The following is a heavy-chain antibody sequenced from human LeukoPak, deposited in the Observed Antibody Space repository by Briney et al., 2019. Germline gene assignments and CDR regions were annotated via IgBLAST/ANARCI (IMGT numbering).Heavy chain of an antibody. D-gene: IGHD6-19*01. CDR1: GYSISRGYY. Sequence: SETLSLTCAVSGYSISRGYYWGWIRQPPGKGLEWIGSIYHSGSTYYNPSLKSRVTISVDTSKNQFSLKLSSVTAADTAVYYCARGYSSGWYDAFDIWGQGTMVTVSS. CDR2: IYHSGST. V-gene: IGHV4-38-2*01. J-gene: IGHJ3*02. CDR3: ARGYSSGWYDAFDI.